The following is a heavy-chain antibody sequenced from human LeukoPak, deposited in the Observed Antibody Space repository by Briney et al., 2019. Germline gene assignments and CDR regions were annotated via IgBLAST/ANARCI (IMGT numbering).Heavy chain of an antibody. Sequence: ASVKVSCKASGYTFTSYGISWVRQAPGQGLEWMGWISAYNGNTNYAQKLQGRVTMTTDTSTSTAYMELRSLRSDDTAVYYCARAPYYYDSSGRYAFDIWGQGTMVTVSS. CDR2: ISAYNGNT. D-gene: IGHD3-22*01. CDR1: GYTFTSYG. CDR3: ARAPYYYDSSGRYAFDI. V-gene: IGHV1-18*01. J-gene: IGHJ3*02.